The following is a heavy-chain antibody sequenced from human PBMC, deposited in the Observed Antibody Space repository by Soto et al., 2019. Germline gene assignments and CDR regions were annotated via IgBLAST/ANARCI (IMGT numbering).Heavy chain of an antibody. CDR3: ARGKDSITIFGVVRVKYYGMDV. D-gene: IGHD3-3*01. CDR2: ISSSSSTI. CDR1: GFTFSSYS. V-gene: IGHV3-48*02. J-gene: IGHJ6*02. Sequence: GGALRLSSAASGFTFSSYSMNWVRQAPGKGLEWVSYISSSSSTIYYADSVKGRFTISRDNAKNSLYLQMNSLRDEDTAVYYCARGKDSITIFGVVRVKYYGMDVRGQGTTVTVSS.